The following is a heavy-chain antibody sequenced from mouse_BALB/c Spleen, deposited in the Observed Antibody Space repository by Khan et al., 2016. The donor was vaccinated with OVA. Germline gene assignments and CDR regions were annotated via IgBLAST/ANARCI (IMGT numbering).Heavy chain of an antibody. CDR3: TRGGYDGKSLFAY. CDR1: GYTFTSYW. CDR2: IYPGSGST. J-gene: IGHJ3*01. Sequence: LQQPGSELVRPGASVKLSCKASGYTFTSYWMHWVKQRHGQGLEWIGNIYPGSGSTNYDEMFKSKGTLTVDTSSSTAYMHLSSLTSEDSAVYYCTRGGYDGKSLFAYWGQGTLVTVSA. V-gene: IGHV1S22*01. D-gene: IGHD2-3*01.